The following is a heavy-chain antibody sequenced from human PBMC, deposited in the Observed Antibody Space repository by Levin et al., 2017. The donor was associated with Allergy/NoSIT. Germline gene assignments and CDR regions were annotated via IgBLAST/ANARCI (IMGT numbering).Heavy chain of an antibody. CDR3: AAYRGVRGVIQPDDAFDI. CDR1: GYTFTGYY. CDR2: INPNSGGT. J-gene: IGHJ3*02. D-gene: IGHD3-10*01. Sequence: PGASVKVSCKASGYTFTGYYMHWVRQAPGQGLEWMGWINPNSGGTNYAQKFQGRVTMTRDTSISTAYMELSRLRSDDTAVYYCAAYRGVRGVIQPDDAFDIWGQGTMVTVSS. V-gene: IGHV1-2*02.